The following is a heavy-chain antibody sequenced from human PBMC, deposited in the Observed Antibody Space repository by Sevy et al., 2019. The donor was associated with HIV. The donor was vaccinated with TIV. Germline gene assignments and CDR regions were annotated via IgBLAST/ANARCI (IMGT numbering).Heavy chain of an antibody. CDR2: IKQDGSDM. J-gene: IGHJ4*02. CDR3: ARDLGVMGHSWKDIVTTISTLIFDF. D-gene: IGHD5-12*01. Sequence: GGSLRLSCAASGFTFNSYWMSWVRQAPGRGLEWVANIKQDGSDMYYVHSVKGRFTISRDNAKNSLYLQMNSLRAEDTAVYYCARDLGVMGHSWKDIVTTISTLIFDFWGQGTLVTVSS. V-gene: IGHV3-7*01. CDR1: GFTFNSYW.